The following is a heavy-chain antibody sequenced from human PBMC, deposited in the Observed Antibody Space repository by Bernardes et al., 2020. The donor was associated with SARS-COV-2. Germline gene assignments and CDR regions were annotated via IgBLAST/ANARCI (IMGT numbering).Heavy chain of an antibody. CDR1: GFTFSTYS. D-gene: IGHD3-22*01. J-gene: IGHJ4*02. CDR2: ISAANTYI. V-gene: IGHV3-21*06. CDR3: ATTQNYYDSSGYDY. Sequence: GSLRLSCAASGFTFSTYSLNWVRQAPGKRLEWVSYISAANTYIYYADSVKGRFTISRDNAKNSLYLQMNSLRAEDTAVYYCATTQNYYDSSGYDYWGQGTLVTVSS.